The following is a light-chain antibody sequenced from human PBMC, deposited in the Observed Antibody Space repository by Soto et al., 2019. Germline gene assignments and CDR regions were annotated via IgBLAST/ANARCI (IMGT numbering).Light chain of an antibody. J-gene: IGKJ4*01. Sequence: EIVFTQSPGTLFLSPGERATLSCRASQSVSSTYLAWYQQKLGQAPQVLIYRASRRETGIPDEFSGSGSGTDFTLTISRLEPEDFEVSYCQQYGSSTLTFGGGTKVDIK. CDR1: QSVSSTY. V-gene: IGKV3-20*01. CDR2: RAS. CDR3: QQYGSSTLT.